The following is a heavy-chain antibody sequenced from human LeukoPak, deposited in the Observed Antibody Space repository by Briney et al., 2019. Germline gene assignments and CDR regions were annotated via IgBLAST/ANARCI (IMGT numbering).Heavy chain of an antibody. V-gene: IGHV4-59*08. Sequence: SETLSLTCTVSGGSISSYYWSWIRQPPGKGLEWIGYIYYSGSTNYNPSLKSRVTISVDTSKNQFSLKLSSVTAADTAVYYCARGGTNEYYYGSGSYPSFDYWGQGTLATVSS. D-gene: IGHD3-10*01. CDR2: IYYSGST. CDR1: GGSISSYY. J-gene: IGHJ4*02. CDR3: ARGGTNEYYYGSGSYPSFDY.